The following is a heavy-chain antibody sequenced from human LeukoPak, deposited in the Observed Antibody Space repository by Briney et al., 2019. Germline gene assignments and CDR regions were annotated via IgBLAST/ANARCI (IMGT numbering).Heavy chain of an antibody. J-gene: IGHJ4*02. CDR1: GGSISSYY. CDR2: IYYSGST. Sequence: SETLSLTCTVSGGSISSYYWSWIRQPPGKGLEWIGYIYYSGSTNYNPSLKSRVTISVDTSKNQFSLKLSSVTAADTAVYYCARARKNYDILTGYSEHFDYWGQGTLVTVSS. D-gene: IGHD3-9*01. CDR3: ARARKNYDILTGYSEHFDY. V-gene: IGHV4-59*01.